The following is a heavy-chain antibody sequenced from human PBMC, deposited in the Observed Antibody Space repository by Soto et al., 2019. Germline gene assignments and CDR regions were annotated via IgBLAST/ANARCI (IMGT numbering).Heavy chain of an antibody. J-gene: IGHJ4*02. Sequence: EVQLVESGGGLVQPGGSLRLSCAASGFTFSSYSMNWVGQAPGKGLEWVSYISSATTNIYYADSVKSRFTISRDNDKNPLYLHINSLRAEDTDVYYCARGIALAGQKFDYWGQGTLVTVFS. CDR3: ARGIALAGQKFDY. V-gene: IGHV3-48*01. CDR1: GFTFSSYS. CDR2: ISSATTNI. D-gene: IGHD6-13*01.